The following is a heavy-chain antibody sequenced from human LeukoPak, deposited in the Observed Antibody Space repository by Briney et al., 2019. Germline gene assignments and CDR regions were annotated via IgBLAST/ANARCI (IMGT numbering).Heavy chain of an antibody. Sequence: SQTLSLTCAVSGGSISSGGYSWSWIRQPPGKGLEWIGYIYHSGSTYYNPSLKSRVTISVDRSKNQFSLKLSSVTAADTAVYYCARENSRMVYFDYWGQGTLVTVSS. V-gene: IGHV4-30-2*01. CDR1: GGSISSGGYS. CDR2: IYHSGST. CDR3: ARENSRMVYFDY. D-gene: IGHD2-8*01. J-gene: IGHJ4*02.